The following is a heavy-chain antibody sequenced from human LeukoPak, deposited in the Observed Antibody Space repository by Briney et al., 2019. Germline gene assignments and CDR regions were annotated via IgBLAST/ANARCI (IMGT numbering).Heavy chain of an antibody. J-gene: IGHJ5*02. CDR3: ASTNCSSARCYGANWFDP. CDR1: GVSISSGDYY. V-gene: IGHV4-30-4*01. CDR2: INYSGST. Sequence: SETLSLTCTVSGVSISSGDYYWSWIRQPPGKGLEWIGYINYSGSTFHYNPSLKSRVTISVDTSKNQFSLRLNSVTVADSAVYYCASTNCSSARCYGANWFDPWGQGTLVTVSS. D-gene: IGHD2-2*01.